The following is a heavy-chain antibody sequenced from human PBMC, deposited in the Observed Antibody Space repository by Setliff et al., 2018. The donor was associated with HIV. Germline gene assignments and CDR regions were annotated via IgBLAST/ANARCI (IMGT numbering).Heavy chain of an antibody. CDR2: IYYSGST. J-gene: IGHJ3*02. D-gene: IGHD2-21*02. Sequence: SETLSLTCTVSGGSISSDNYYWTWIRQSAGKGLEWSGYIYYSGSTNYNPSLKSRVTISVDTSKNQFSLKLTSVTAADTAVYYCAREVDVVTTSDAFDIWGQGTMVTVSS. CDR3: AREVDVVTTSDAFDI. V-gene: IGHV4-61*10. CDR1: GGSISSDNYY.